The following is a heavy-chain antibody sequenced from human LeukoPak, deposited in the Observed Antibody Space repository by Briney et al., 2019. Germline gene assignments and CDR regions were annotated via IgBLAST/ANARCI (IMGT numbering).Heavy chain of an antibody. Sequence: GGSLRLSCAASGFTFSSYWMSWARQAPGKGLEWVANIRHDGNEKYYVDSVKGRFTISRDNAKSSLYLQMNILRAEDTAVYYCTSEWYFYDTRGQGDAFDIWGHGTMVTVSS. V-gene: IGHV3-7*05. CDR2: IRHDGNEK. CDR3: TSEWYFYDTRGQGDAFDI. J-gene: IGHJ3*02. CDR1: GFTFSSYW. D-gene: IGHD3-22*01.